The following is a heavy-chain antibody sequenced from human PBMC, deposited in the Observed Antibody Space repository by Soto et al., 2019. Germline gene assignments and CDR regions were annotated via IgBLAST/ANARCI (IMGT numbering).Heavy chain of an antibody. J-gene: IGHJ5*02. V-gene: IGHV4-34*01. CDR1: GGSFSGYY. D-gene: IGHD1-26*01. Sequence: SETLSLTCAAYGGSFSGYYWSWIRQPPGKGLEWIGEINHSGSTNYNPSLKSRVTISVDTSKNQFSLKLSSVTAADTAVYYCASGISAGWGNWFDPWGQGTLVTVSS. CDR2: INHSGST. CDR3: ASGISAGWGNWFDP.